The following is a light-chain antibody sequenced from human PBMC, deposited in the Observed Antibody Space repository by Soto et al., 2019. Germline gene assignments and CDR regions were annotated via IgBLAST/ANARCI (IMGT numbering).Light chain of an antibody. CDR1: QSLTNSF. J-gene: IGKJ5*01. CDR3: QQYGTSEII. CDR2: DTS. V-gene: IGKV3-20*01. Sequence: EFVLTQSPGTRSLSPVEVATVAFMGSQSLTNSFIAWYQQRPGQAPRLLIYDTSSRASGIPDRFSGSGSGTDFTLTISRLETEDFAVFYCQQYGTSEIIFGQGTRLEI.